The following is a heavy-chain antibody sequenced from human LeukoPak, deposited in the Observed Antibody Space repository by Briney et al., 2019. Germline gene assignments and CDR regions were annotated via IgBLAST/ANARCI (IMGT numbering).Heavy chain of an antibody. D-gene: IGHD1-26*01. CDR3: ARDSEPEEDYYYYGMDV. V-gene: IGHV3-30-3*01. CDR1: GFTFSSYA. J-gene: IGHJ6*02. Sequence: GGSLRLSCAASGFTFSSYAMHWVRQAPGKGLEWVAVISYDGSNKYYADSVKGRFTISGDNSKNTLYLQMNSLRAEDTAVYYCARDSEPEEDYYYYGMDVWGQGTTVTVSS. CDR2: ISYDGSNK.